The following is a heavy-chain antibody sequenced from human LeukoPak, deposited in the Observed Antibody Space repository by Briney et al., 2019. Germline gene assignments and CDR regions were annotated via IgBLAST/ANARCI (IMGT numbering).Heavy chain of an antibody. V-gene: IGHV1-2*02. D-gene: IGHD2-15*01. CDR3: ARGGTATCSGGSCYSFDYLNDAFDI. CDR2: VNPNSGGT. Sequence: ASVTVSCKPSGYTLTAYFMHWVRQAPAQGRGWMGWVNPNSGGTNYAQKFQGRVTMTRDPSISTAYMELSRLRSDDTAVYYCARGGTATCSGGSCYSFDYLNDAFDIWGQGTMVTVSS. CDR1: GYTLTAYF. J-gene: IGHJ3*02.